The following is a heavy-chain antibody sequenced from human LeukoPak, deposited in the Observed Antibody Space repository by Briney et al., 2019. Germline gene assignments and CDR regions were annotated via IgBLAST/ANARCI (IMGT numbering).Heavy chain of an antibody. CDR1: GGSISSGGYY. D-gene: IGHD6-13*01. CDR3: ARGVIAAAEADY. CDR2: IYDSGST. J-gene: IGHJ4*02. Sequence: SQTLSLTCTVSGGSISSGGYYWSSIRQRPGKGLGLIGYIYDSGSTYYNPSLKSRVPISLDTSKNQFSLKLSSVTAADTAVYYCARGVIAAAEADYWGQGTLVTVSS. V-gene: IGHV4-31*03.